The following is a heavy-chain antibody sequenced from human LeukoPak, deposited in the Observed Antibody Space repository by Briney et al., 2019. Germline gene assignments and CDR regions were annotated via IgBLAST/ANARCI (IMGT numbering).Heavy chain of an antibody. J-gene: IGHJ6*02. CDR3: ARDSQHIVVVTALGDYYYGMDV. D-gene: IGHD2-21*02. Sequence: ASVKVSCKPSGYTFTGYYMHWVRQAPGQGLEWMGWINPNSGGTNYAQTLQGRVTMTRDTSISTAYMELSRLRSDDTAVYYCARDSQHIVVVTALGDYYYGMDVWGQGTTVTVSS. V-gene: IGHV1-2*02. CDR2: INPNSGGT. CDR1: GYTFTGYY.